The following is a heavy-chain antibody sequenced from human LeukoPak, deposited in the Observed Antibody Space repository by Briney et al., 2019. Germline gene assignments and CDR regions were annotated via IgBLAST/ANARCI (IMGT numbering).Heavy chain of an antibody. D-gene: IGHD3-3*01. CDR3: ARDLRGRFLEWLLSRRTYFDY. Sequence: PGGSLRLSCTAYGFTFSSYWMSWVRQAPGKGLEWVANIKQDGSEKYYVDSVKGRFTISRDNAKNSLYLQMNSLRAEDTAVYYCARDLRGRFLEWLLSRRTYFDYWGQGTLVTVSS. CDR1: GFTFSSYW. CDR2: IKQDGSEK. J-gene: IGHJ4*02. V-gene: IGHV3-7*01.